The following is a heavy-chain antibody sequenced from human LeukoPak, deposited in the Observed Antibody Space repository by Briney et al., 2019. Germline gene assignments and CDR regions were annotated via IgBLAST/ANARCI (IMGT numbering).Heavy chain of an antibody. CDR3: ARAPKQGGYCSGGSCYPSWYYYGMDV. CDR2: INHSGST. J-gene: IGHJ6*02. Sequence: SETLSLTCAVYGGSFSGYYWSWIRQPPGKGLEWIGEINHSGSTNYNPSLKSRVTISVDTSKNQFSLKLSSVTAADTAVYYCARAPKQGGYCSGGSCYPSWYYYGMDVWGQGTTVTVSS. D-gene: IGHD2-15*01. V-gene: IGHV4-34*01. CDR1: GGSFSGYY.